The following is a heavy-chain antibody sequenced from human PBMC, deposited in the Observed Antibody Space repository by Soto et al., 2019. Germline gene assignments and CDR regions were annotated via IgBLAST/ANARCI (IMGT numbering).Heavy chain of an antibody. CDR2: IYYSGST. CDR3: ARHYGSGSYNLNWFDP. CDR1: GGSISSYY. D-gene: IGHD3-10*01. Sequence: SETLSLTCTVSGGSISSYYWSWIRQPPGKGLEWIGYIYYSGSTNYNPSLKSRVTISVDTSKNQFSLKLSSVTAADTAVYYCARHYGSGSYNLNWFDPWGQGTLVTVSS. J-gene: IGHJ5*02. V-gene: IGHV4-59*08.